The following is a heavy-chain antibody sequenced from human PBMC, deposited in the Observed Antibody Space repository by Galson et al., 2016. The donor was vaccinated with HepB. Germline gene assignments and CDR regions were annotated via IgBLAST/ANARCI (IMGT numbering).Heavy chain of an antibody. CDR1: GYTFTSFA. CDR2: ISPYNGDT. D-gene: IGHD1-7*01. V-gene: IGHV1-18*01. CDR3: ARDRKLRATSEYYYYYGIDV. J-gene: IGHJ6*02. Sequence: SVKVSCKASGYTFTSFAISWVRQAPGQGLEWMGWISPYNGDTNYAEKFQGRVTMTTDTSTRTAYMELRSLRSDDTAVYYCARDRKLRATSEYYYYYGIDVWGQGTTVTVSS.